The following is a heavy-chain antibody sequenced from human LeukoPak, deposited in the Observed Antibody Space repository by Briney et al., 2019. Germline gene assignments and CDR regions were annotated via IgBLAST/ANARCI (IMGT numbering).Heavy chain of an antibody. D-gene: IGHD1-1*01. V-gene: IGHV3-23*01. Sequence: GGSLRLSCAGSEFTSSSPGMTWVRQAPGKGLEWVSSITGNGVTAYYADSVRGRFTVSTDSSKSTLYLQMNSLRAEDTAIYYCAKSPGYWTHDYWGQGILVTASS. CDR3: AKSPGYWTHDY. CDR1: EFTSSSPG. J-gene: IGHJ4*02. CDR2: ITGNGVTA.